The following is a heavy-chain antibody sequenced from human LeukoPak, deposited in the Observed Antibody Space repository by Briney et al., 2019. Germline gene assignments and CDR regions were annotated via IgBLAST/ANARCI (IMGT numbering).Heavy chain of an antibody. Sequence: GGSLRLSCAASGFTFSSYGMHWVRQAPGKGLEWVAFIRYDGSNKYYADSVKGRFTISRDNSKNTLYLQMNSLRAEDTAVYYCARDHYDSSGYSGAFDIWGQGTMVTVSS. CDR3: ARDHYDSSGYSGAFDI. CDR1: GFTFSSYG. CDR2: IRYDGSNK. J-gene: IGHJ3*02. V-gene: IGHV3-30*02. D-gene: IGHD3-22*01.